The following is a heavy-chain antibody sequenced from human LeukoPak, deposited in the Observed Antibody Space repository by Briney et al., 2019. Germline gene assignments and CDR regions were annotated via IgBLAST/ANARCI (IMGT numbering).Heavy chain of an antibody. CDR3: ASDITIFGP. V-gene: IGHV1-18*01. CDR1: GYTFTSYG. J-gene: IGHJ5*02. CDR2: ISANNGNT. D-gene: IGHD3-3*01. Sequence: ASVKVSCKASGYTFTSYGISWVRQAPGQGLEWMGWISANNGNTNYAQKLQGRVTMTRDTSTSTVYMELSSLRSEDTAVYYCASDITIFGPWGQGTLVTVSS.